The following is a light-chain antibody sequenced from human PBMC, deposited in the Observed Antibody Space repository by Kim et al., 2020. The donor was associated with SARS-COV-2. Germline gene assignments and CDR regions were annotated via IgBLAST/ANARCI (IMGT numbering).Light chain of an antibody. CDR1: SSDVGGYNY. CDR2: EVS. V-gene: IGLV2-8*01. CDR3: SSYAGSNNWV. Sequence: SVNIPGNGNSSDVGGYNYVSWYQQHEGKAPKLMIYEVSKRPSGVPDRLSGSKCGNTASLTVSGLQAEDEADYYCSSYAGSNNWVFGGGTQLTVL. J-gene: IGLJ3*02.